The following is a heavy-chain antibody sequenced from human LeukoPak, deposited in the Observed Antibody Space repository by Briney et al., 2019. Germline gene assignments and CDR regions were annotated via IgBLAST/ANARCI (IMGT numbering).Heavy chain of an antibody. CDR1: GYSIISGYY. J-gene: IGHJ3*02. V-gene: IGHV4-38-2*01. CDR3: ASLRYFDWLLYLHAFDI. CDR2: IYHSGST. D-gene: IGHD3-9*01. Sequence: PSETLSLTCAVSGYSIISGYYWGWIRQPPGKGLEWIGSIYHSGSTYYNPSLKSRVTISVDTSKNQFSLKLSSVTAADTAVYYCASLRYFDWLLYLHAFDIWGQGTMVTVSS.